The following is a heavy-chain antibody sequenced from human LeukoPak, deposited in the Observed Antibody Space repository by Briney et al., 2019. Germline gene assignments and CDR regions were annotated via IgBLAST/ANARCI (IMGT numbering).Heavy chain of an antibody. D-gene: IGHD1-7*01. V-gene: IGHV3-23*01. CDR1: GLTFSSHA. CDR3: AKAPPGTKVSCDY. J-gene: IGHJ4*02. Sequence: GGSLRLSCAPSGLTFSSHAMSWVRHAPGKGLEWVSAISDSGGSSYYADSVRGRFTISRDNSKNTLYLQMNSLRGEDTAVYYCAKAPPGTKVSCDYWGQGALVTVSS. CDR2: ISDSGGSS.